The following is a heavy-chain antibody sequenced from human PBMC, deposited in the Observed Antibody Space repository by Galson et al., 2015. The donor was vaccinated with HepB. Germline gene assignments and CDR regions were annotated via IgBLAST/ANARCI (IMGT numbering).Heavy chain of an antibody. CDR3: AREVIVVVPAASSSWFDP. CDR2: INPSGGST. D-gene: IGHD2-2*01. J-gene: IGHJ5*02. V-gene: IGHV1-46*01. CDR1: GYTFTSYY. Sequence: SVKVSCKASGYTFTSYYMHWVRQAPGQGLEWMGIINPSGGSTSYAQKFQGRVTMTRDTSTSTVYMELSSLRSEDTAVYYCAREVIVVVPAASSSWFDPWGQGTLATVSS.